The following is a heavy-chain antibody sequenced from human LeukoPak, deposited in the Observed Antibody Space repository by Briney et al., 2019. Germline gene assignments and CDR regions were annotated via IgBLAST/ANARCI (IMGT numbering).Heavy chain of an antibody. CDR3: AREYYDFWSGTYYYYYYYMDV. Sequence: GASVKVSCKASGGTFSSYAISWVRQAPGQGLEWMGGIIPIFGTANYAQKFQGRVTITADESTSTAYMELSSLRPDDTAVYYCAREYYDFWSGTYYYYYYYMDVWGKGTTVTVSS. CDR1: GGTFSSYA. J-gene: IGHJ6*03. CDR2: IIPIFGTA. D-gene: IGHD3-3*01. V-gene: IGHV1-69*13.